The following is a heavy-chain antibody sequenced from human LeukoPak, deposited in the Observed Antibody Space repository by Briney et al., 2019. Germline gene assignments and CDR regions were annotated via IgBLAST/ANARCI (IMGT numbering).Heavy chain of an antibody. J-gene: IGHJ4*02. CDR2: INIDGRII. Sequence: GGSLRLSCSVSGFTFSSYWMHWVRQAPGKGLVWVSGINIDGRIIKYADSVKGRFTISRDNAKNRLYMQMNSLRVEDTAVYYCARDMIRGVIKNWGQGTLVTVSS. CDR3: ARDMIRGVIKN. CDR1: GFTFSSYW. V-gene: IGHV3-74*03. D-gene: IGHD3-10*01.